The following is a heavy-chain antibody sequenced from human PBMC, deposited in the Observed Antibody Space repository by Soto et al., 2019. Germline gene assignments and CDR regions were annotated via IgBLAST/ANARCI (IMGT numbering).Heavy chain of an antibody. V-gene: IGHV4-4*07. CDR3: ASCIAEAGGDAFDL. CDR1: GGSISSYY. J-gene: IGHJ3*01. D-gene: IGHD6-13*01. Sequence: QVQLQESGPGLVKPSETLSLTCTVSGGSISSYYWSWIRQPSGKGLEWIGRIYTSGSTNYNPSLKSRVTMSLDTSKNQYPLKLSSVTAADTAVYYCASCIAEAGGDAFDLWGQGTMVTVSS. CDR2: IYTSGST.